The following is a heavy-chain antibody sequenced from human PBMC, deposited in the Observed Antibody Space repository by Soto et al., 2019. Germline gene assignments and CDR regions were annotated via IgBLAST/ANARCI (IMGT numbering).Heavy chain of an antibody. CDR1: GFTFNTYG. D-gene: IGHD5-12*01. CDR2: IFRSGSTI. CDR3: ARAAQGRGHSGYDIDY. Sequence: PGGSLRLSCAASGFTFNTYGMNWVRQAPGKGLEWVSYIFRSGSTIYYADSVKGRFTISRDNAKNSLYLQMNSLRDEDTAVYYCARAAQGRGHSGYDIDYWGQGTLVTVSS. J-gene: IGHJ4*02. V-gene: IGHV3-48*02.